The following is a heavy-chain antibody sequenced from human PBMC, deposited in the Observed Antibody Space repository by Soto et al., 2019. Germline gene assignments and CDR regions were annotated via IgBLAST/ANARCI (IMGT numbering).Heavy chain of an antibody. V-gene: IGHV3-23*01. Sequence: SLRLSCAASGFTFSNYAVTWVRQAPGKGLEWVSTISGRGGSTYYADSVKGRFTISRDNSKNTLYLQMNSLRAEDTAVYYCAKDQGSSWYEIDYWGQGTLVTVS. CDR1: GFTFSNYA. D-gene: IGHD6-13*01. J-gene: IGHJ4*02. CDR2: ISGRGGST. CDR3: AKDQGSSWYEIDY.